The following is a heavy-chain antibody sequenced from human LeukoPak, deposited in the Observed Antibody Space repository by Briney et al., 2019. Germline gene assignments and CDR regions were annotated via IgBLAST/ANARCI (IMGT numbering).Heavy chain of an antibody. J-gene: IGHJ4*02. CDR3: ASSATYYYDSSGYIFDY. CDR1: GGSISSGGYY. D-gene: IGHD3-22*01. CDR2: IYYSGST. V-gene: IGHV4-31*03. Sequence: SETLSLTCTVSGGSISSGGYYWSWIRQHPGKGLEWIGYIYYSGSTYYNPSLKSRVTISVDTSKNQFSLKLGSVTAVDTAVYYCASSATYYYDSSGYIFDYWGQGTLVTVSS.